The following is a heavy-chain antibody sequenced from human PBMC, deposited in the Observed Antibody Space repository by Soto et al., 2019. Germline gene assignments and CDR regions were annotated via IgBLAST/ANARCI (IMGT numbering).Heavy chain of an antibody. D-gene: IGHD3-3*01. CDR1: GFTFSSYA. CDR2: ISGSGGST. V-gene: IGHV3-23*01. CDR3: AKVVLYYDFWGTGFDP. Sequence: EVQLLESGGGLVQPGGSLRLSCAASGFTFSSYAMSWVRQAPGKGLEWVSAISGSGGSTYYADSVKGRFTISRDNSKNTLYLQMNSLQAEDTAVYYCAKVVLYYDFWGTGFDPWGQGTLVTVSS. J-gene: IGHJ5*02.